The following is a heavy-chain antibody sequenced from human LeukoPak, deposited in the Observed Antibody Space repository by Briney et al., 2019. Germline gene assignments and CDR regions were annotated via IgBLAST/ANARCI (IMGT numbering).Heavy chain of an antibody. CDR3: ARELELRYFNWDYYYGMDV. CDR1: GGSISSYY. CDR2: IYYSGST. V-gene: IGHV4-59*12. D-gene: IGHD3-9*01. Sequence: PSETLSLTCTVSGGSISSYYWSWIRQPPGKGLEWSGYIYYSGSTNYNPSLKSRVTISVDTSKNQFSLKLSSVTAADTAVYYCARELELRYFNWDYYYGMDVWGQGTTVTVSS. J-gene: IGHJ6*02.